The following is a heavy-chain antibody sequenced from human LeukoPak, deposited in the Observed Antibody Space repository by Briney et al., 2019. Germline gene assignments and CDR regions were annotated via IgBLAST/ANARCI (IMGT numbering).Heavy chain of an antibody. Sequence: ASVKFSCKAPGYTFTDYYMHWVRQAPGQGFEWMGWINPNDGDTYYAQKFQGRVTMTRDTSISTAHMEVSRLRSDDTAVYYCARANFLYCSSTSCLFDYWGQGTLVTVSS. CDR1: GYTFTDYY. CDR2: INPNDGDT. V-gene: IGHV1-2*02. D-gene: IGHD2-2*01. J-gene: IGHJ4*02. CDR3: ARANFLYCSSTSCLFDY.